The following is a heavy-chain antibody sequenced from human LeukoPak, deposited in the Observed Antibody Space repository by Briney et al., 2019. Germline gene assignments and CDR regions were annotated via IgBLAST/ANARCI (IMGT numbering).Heavy chain of an antibody. CDR1: GGSISSSSYY. Sequence: TSETLSLTCTVSGGSISSSSYYWGWIRQPPGKGLEWIGSIYYSGSTYYNPSLKSRVTISVDTSKNQFSLKLSSVTAADTAVYYCARGLRGTEYWGQGTLVTVSS. D-gene: IGHD1-26*01. V-gene: IGHV4-39*01. CDR2: IYYSGST. CDR3: ARGLRGTEY. J-gene: IGHJ4*02.